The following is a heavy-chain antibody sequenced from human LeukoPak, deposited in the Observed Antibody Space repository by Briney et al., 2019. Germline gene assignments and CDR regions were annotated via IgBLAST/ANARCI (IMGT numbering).Heavy chain of an antibody. Sequence: KPSETLSLTCTVSGGSISSSSYYWGWIRQPPGNGLEWIGSIYYSGSTYYNPSLKSRVTISVDTSKNQFSLKLSSVTAADTAVYYCARLSTHGQIVVVPAGAFDIWGQGTMVTVSS. J-gene: IGHJ3*02. V-gene: IGHV4-39*01. D-gene: IGHD2-2*01. CDR3: ARLSTHGQIVVVPAGAFDI. CDR1: GGSISSSSYY. CDR2: IYYSGST.